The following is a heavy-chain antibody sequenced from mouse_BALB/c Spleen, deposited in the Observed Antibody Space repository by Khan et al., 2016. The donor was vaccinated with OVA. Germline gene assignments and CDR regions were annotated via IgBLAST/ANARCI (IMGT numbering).Heavy chain of an antibody. CDR2: INPSNGYT. CDR1: GYTFTSYT. V-gene: IGHV1-4*01. Sequence: QVQLQQSGAELARPGASVKMSCKASGYTFTSYTIHWIKERPGQGLKRIGYINPSNGYTNYNQKFKDKATLTTDKSSTTAYLQLSSLTSDDSAVYNCVRDGAYHRNDGWFAYWGQGTLVTVSA. D-gene: IGHD2-14*01. CDR3: VRDGAYHRNDGWFAY. J-gene: IGHJ3*01.